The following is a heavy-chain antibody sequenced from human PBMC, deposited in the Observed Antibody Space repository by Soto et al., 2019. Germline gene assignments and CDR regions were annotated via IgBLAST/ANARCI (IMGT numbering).Heavy chain of an antibody. CDR3: AREGLYDSSGYYPDAFDI. D-gene: IGHD3-22*01. J-gene: IGHJ3*02. Sequence: ASVKVSCKASGYTFTGYYMHWVRQAPGQGLEWMGWINPNSGGTNYAQKFQGWVTMTRDTSISTAYMELSRLRSDDTAVYYCAREGLYDSSGYYPDAFDIWGQGT. CDR2: INPNSGGT. V-gene: IGHV1-2*04. CDR1: GYTFTGYY.